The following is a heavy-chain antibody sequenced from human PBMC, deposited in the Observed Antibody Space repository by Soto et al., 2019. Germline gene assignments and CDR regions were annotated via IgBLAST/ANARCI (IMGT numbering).Heavy chain of an antibody. D-gene: IGHD3-9*01. CDR3: ATDYFERRAYYYGMDV. CDR1: GFTFEDYA. CDR2: ISWNSGYI. Sequence: GGSLRLSCVASGFTFEDYAMHWVRQAPGKGLEWVSGISWNSGYIGYADSVKGRFTISRDNAKKSLYLQMNSLRAEDTALYYCATDYFERRAYYYGMDVWGQGTKVTVSS. V-gene: IGHV3-9*01. J-gene: IGHJ6*02.